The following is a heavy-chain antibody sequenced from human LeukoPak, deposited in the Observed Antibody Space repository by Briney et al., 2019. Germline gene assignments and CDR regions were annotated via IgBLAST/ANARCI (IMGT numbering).Heavy chain of an antibody. CDR1: GFTFSSYA. CDR2: ISGSGGST. D-gene: IGHD4/OR15-4a*01. V-gene: IGHV3-23*01. J-gene: IGHJ4*02. Sequence: GRSLRLSCAASGFTFSSYAMSWVRQAPGKGLEWVSAISGSGGSTYYADSVKGRFTISRDNSKNTLYLQMNSLRAEDTAVYYCARRAGAYSHPYDYWGQGTLVTVSS. CDR3: ARRAGAYSHPYDY.